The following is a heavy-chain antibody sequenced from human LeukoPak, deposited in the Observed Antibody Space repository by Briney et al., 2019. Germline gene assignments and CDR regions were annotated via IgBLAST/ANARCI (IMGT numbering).Heavy chain of an antibody. V-gene: IGHV1-69*01. CDR3: ASYYYDSSGYDYYFDY. D-gene: IGHD3-22*01. CDR1: GGTFSSYA. Sequence: SVKVSCKASGGTFSSYAISWVRQAPGQGLEWMGGIIPIFGTANYAQKFQGRVTITANESTSTAYMELSSLRSEDTAVYYCASYYYDSSGYDYYFDYWGQGTLVTVSS. CDR2: IIPIFGTA. J-gene: IGHJ4*02.